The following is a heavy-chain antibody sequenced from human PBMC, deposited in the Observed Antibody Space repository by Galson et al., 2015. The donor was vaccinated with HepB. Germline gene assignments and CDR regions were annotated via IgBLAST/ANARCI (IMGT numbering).Heavy chain of an antibody. D-gene: IGHD2-21*02. CDR2: IIPILGIA. V-gene: IGHV1-69*02. CDR3: ATWTHIVVVTAIPGDAFDI. Sequence: SGGTFSSYTISWVRQAPGQGLEWMGRIIPILGIANYAQKFQGRVTITADKSTSTAYMELSSLRSEDTAVYYCATWTHIVVVTAIPGDAFDIWGQGTMVTVPS. J-gene: IGHJ3*02. CDR1: GGTFSSYT.